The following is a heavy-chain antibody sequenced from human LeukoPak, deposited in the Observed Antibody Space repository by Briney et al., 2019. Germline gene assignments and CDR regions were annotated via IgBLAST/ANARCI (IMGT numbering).Heavy chain of an antibody. D-gene: IGHD2-2*01. CDR2: INTNTANP. V-gene: IGHV7-4-1*02. CDR1: GYTLTSDG. CDR3: ARAHPGCDRTNCYGLDY. J-gene: IGHJ4*02. Sequence: ASVKVSCKASGYTLTSDGMNWVRQAPGQGLEWMGWINTNTANPTYAQGFTGRFVFSLDTSVNTAYLQISSLKAEDTAVYYCARAHPGCDRTNCYGLDYWGQGTLVTVSS.